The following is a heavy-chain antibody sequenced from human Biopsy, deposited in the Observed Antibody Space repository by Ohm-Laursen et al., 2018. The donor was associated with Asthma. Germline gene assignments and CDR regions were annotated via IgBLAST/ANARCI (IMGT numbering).Heavy chain of an antibody. D-gene: IGHD3-3*01. J-gene: IGHJ1*01. CDR2: IKHDGSEK. CDR3: ARTFHFWSPYHAEHYQL. V-gene: IGHV3-7*01. CDR1: GFTLGDYC. Sequence: SLRLSCAAPGFTLGDYCMSWVRQVPGQGLEWVANIKHDGSEKNHVDSLKGRFTISRDNAKNLLFLQMNSLRAEDTAVYCCARTFHFWSPYHAEHYQLWGQGTLVTVSS.